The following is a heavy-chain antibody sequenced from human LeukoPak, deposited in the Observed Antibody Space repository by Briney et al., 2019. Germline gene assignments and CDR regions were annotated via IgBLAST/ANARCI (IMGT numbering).Heavy chain of an antibody. CDR1: GFTFSSYW. V-gene: IGHV3-7*03. Sequence: GGSLRLSCAASGFTFSSYWMSWVRQAPGKGLEWVANIKEDGSQKYYVDSVKGRFTISRDNSKNTLYLQMNSLRAEDTAVYYCAKDHHYYGSGSYYSDFDYWGQGTLVTVSS. J-gene: IGHJ4*02. CDR2: IKEDGSQK. CDR3: AKDHHYYGSGSYYSDFDY. D-gene: IGHD3-10*01.